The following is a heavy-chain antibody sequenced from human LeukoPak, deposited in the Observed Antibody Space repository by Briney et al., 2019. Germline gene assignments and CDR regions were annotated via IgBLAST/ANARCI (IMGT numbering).Heavy chain of an antibody. CDR1: GFTFSTYW. J-gene: IGHJ3*02. Sequence: PGGSLRLSCTASGFTFSTYWMSWVRQAPGKGLEWVANTREDGSEKYYVDSVKGRFTISRDNAKNSLYLQMNSLRAEDTAVYYCAKDRSGSYYGDAFDIWGQGTMVTVSS. V-gene: IGHV3-7*03. D-gene: IGHD1-26*01. CDR2: TREDGSEK. CDR3: AKDRSGSYYGDAFDI.